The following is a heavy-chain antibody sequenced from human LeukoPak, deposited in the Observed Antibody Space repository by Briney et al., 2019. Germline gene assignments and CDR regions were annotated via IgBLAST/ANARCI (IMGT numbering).Heavy chain of an antibody. CDR1: GYSISSGYY. V-gene: IGHV4-38-2*02. D-gene: IGHD2-8*01. J-gene: IGHJ4*02. Sequence: PSETLSLTCTVSGYSISSGYYWGWIRQPPGKGLEWIGSINHSGSTNYNPSLKSRVTISVDTSKNQFSLKLSSVTAADTAVYYCARGYCTNAVCSLGPTQAWGQGTLVTVSS. CDR2: INHSGST. CDR3: ARGYCTNAVCSLGPTQA.